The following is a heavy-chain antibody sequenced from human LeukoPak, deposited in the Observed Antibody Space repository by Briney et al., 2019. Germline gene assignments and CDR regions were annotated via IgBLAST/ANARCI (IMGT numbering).Heavy chain of an antibody. J-gene: IGHJ3*02. CDR2: SRNKANSYST. V-gene: IGHV3-72*01. Sequence: GGSLRLSCAASGFIFSDHYMDWVRQAPGKGLEWVARSRNKANSYSTVYAASVQGRFTISRDESKNSLYLQMNSLITEDTAVYFCARGFHSFNIWGQGTMVTVSS. CDR1: GFIFSDHY. CDR3: ARGFHSFNI.